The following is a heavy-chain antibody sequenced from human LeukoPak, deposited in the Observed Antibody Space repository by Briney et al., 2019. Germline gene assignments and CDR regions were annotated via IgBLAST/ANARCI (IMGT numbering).Heavy chain of an antibody. Sequence: GGSLRLSCAASGFTFSSYSMNWVRQAPGKGLEWVSSISSSSSYIYYADSVKGRFTISRDNAKNSLYLQMNSLRAEDTAVYYCASNVPYGSGINDYWGQGTLVTVPS. CDR1: GFTFSSYS. CDR3: ASNVPYGSGINDY. V-gene: IGHV3-21*01. J-gene: IGHJ4*02. D-gene: IGHD3-10*01. CDR2: ISSSSSYI.